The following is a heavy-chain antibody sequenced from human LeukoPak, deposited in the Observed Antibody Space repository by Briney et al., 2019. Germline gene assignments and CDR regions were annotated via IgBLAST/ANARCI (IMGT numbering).Heavy chain of an antibody. V-gene: IGHV3-7*03. CDR3: ARGDLDY. Sequence: GGSLRLSCGVSGFTFSSYWMTWARQAPGRGLEWVATAKPDGIEKFYVDSVKGRFAISRDNARNSVYLEMNSLRVEDTAVYLCARGDLDYWGQGTLVTVSS. CDR1: GFTFSSYW. J-gene: IGHJ4*01. CDR2: AKPDGIEK.